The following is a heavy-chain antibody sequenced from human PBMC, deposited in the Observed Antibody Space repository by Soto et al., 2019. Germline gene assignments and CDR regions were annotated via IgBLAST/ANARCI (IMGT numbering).Heavy chain of an antibody. CDR1: GYTFTSYG. CDR3: ARGAPILTSRAHNNWFDP. Sequence: QVQLVQSGAEVKKPGASVKVSCKASGYTFTSYGISWVRQAPGQGLEWMGWISAYNGNTNYAQKLQGRVTMTTDTSTSTAYMELRSLRSDDTAVCYCARGAPILTSRAHNNWFDPWGQGTLVTVSS. J-gene: IGHJ5*02. CDR2: ISAYNGNT. D-gene: IGHD3-3*01. V-gene: IGHV1-18*01.